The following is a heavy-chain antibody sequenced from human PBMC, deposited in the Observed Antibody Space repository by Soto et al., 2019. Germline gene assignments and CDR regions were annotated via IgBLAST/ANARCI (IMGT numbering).Heavy chain of an antibody. CDR1: GFTFSNAW. CDR2: IKSKTDGGTT. D-gene: IGHD6-13*01. V-gene: IGHV3-15*07. CDR3: TTVRYSSSWYFDY. Sequence: PGGSLRLSCAASGFTFSNAWVNWVRQAPGKGLEWVGRIKSKTDGGTTDYAAPVKGRFTISRDDSKNTLYLQMNSLKTEDTAVYYCTTVRYSSSWYFDYWGQGTLVTVSS. J-gene: IGHJ4*02.